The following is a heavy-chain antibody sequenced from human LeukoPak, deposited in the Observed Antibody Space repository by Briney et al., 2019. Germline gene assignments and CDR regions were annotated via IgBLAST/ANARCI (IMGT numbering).Heavy chain of an antibody. D-gene: IGHD3-10*01. V-gene: IGHV3-30*18. CDR2: ISYDGSNK. Sequence: GGSLRLSCAASGFTSSSYGMHWVRQAPGKGLEWVAVISYDGSNKYYADSVKGRFTISRDNSKNTLYLQMNSLRAEDTAVYYCAKGYGSGSYVFDYWGQGTLVTVSS. CDR1: GFTSSSYG. CDR3: AKGYGSGSYVFDY. J-gene: IGHJ4*02.